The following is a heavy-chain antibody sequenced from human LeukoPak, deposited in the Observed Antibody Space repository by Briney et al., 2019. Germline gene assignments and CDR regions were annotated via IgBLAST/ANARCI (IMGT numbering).Heavy chain of an antibody. J-gene: IGHJ6*02. D-gene: IGHD2-15*01. CDR1: GYTFTNYG. CDR2: INTYNDYT. CDR3: ARDFSGGSCYGGICRTNYYGMDV. V-gene: IGHV1-18*01. Sequence: WASVKVSCKASGYTFTNYGISWVRQAPGQGLEWMGWINTYNDYTNYAQKLQGRVTMTTDTSTSTAYMEVRSLRSDDTAVYYCARDFSGGSCYGGICRTNYYGMDVWGQGTTVTVSS.